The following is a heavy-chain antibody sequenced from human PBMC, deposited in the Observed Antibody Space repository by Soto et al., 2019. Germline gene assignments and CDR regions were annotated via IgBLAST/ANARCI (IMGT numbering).Heavy chain of an antibody. Sequence: QVQLQESGPGLVKPSETLSLTCTVSGGSISSYYWSWIRQPPGKGLEWIGYAYYGGNTNYNPSLKSRVSISVDTSKSQFALKLNSVTVADTAVYYCAKHLSAWLLLEAFDVWGLGTMVTVSS. D-gene: IGHD5-12*01. CDR3: AKHLSAWLLLEAFDV. CDR2: AYYGGNT. V-gene: IGHV4-59*08. J-gene: IGHJ3*01. CDR1: GGSISSYY.